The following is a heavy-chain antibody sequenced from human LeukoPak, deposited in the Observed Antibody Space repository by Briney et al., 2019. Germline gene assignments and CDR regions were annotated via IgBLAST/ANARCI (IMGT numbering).Heavy chain of an antibody. CDR2: IYYTGTT. CDR3: ARSFMVVVPAATYYYYYYMDV. CDR1: GASISDYY. D-gene: IGHD2-2*01. J-gene: IGHJ6*03. Sequence: SETLSLTCTVSGASISDYYWSWIRQPPGKGLEWIGYIYYTGTTKYNPSLTSRVTISVDTSKSQFSLKLSSVTAADTAVYYCARSFMVVVPAATYYYYYYMDVWGKGTTVTVSS. V-gene: IGHV4-59*08.